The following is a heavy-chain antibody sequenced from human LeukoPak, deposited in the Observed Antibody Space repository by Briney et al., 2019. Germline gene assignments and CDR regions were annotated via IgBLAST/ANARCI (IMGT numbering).Heavy chain of an antibody. J-gene: IGHJ4*02. D-gene: IGHD3-22*01. CDR2: ICGNGDCT. CDR3: AKGGIVVVLGD. V-gene: IGHV3-23*01. CDR1: GFIFSGYA. Sequence: GGSLRLSCVASGFIFSGYAMTWVRQAPGKGLEWVSGICGNGDCTYYADSVKGRFTIPRDNSKDTVYLQMNSLRAEDTAVYYCAKGGIVVVLGDWGQGTLVTVSS.